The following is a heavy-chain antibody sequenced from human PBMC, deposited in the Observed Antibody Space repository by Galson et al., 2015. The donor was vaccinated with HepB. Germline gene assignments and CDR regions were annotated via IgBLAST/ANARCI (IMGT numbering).Heavy chain of an antibody. Sequence: SLRLSCAASGFTFSSYSMNWVRQAPGKGLEWVSSISSSSSYIYYADSVKGRFTISRDNAKNSLYLQMNSLRAEDTAVYYCARVQLTYCSSTSCYGGFDYWGQGSLVTVSS. CDR2: ISSSSSYI. CDR1: GFTFSSYS. CDR3: ARVQLTYCSSTSCYGGFDY. J-gene: IGHJ4*02. D-gene: IGHD2-2*01. V-gene: IGHV3-21*01.